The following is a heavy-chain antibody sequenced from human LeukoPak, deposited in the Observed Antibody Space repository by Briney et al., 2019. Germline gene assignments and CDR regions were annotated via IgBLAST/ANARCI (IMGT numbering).Heavy chain of an antibody. CDR3: ARDTETGTTSSFDY. D-gene: IGHD1-14*01. CDR2: ISSSGSTI. V-gene: IGHV3-11*01. CDR1: GFTFSDYY. Sequence: GGSLRLSCAASGFTFSDYYMSWIRQAPGKGLEWVSYISSSGSTIYYADSVKGRFTISRDNAKNSLYLQMNSLRAEDAAVYYCARDTETGTTSSFDYWGQGTLVTVSS. J-gene: IGHJ4*02.